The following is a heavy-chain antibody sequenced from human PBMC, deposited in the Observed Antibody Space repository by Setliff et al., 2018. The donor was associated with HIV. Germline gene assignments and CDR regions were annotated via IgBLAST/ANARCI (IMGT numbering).Heavy chain of an antibody. CDR1: GGSFTGYY. V-gene: IGHV4-34*01. CDR3: ARGRDYCGSGSYYPLGY. J-gene: IGHJ4*02. Sequence: SETLSLTCAVYGGSFTGYYWTWIRQPPGKGLEWIGEINHSGSADYSPSLKSRVTISIDTSKNQFSLKLRSVTAADSAIYYCARGRDYCGSGSYYPLGYWGQGTLVTVSS. D-gene: IGHD3-10*01. CDR2: INHSGSA.